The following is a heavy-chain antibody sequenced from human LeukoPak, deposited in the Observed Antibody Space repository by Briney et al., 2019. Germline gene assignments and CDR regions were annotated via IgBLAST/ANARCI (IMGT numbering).Heavy chain of an antibody. CDR3: ARGEVITATETDFDY. CDR2: IKQDGSEK. CDR1: GFTFSSYW. V-gene: IGHV3-7*01. Sequence: PGGSLRLSCAASGFTFSSYWMSWVRQAPGKGLEWVANIKQDGSEKYYVDSVKGRFTISRDNSKNTLYLQMNSLRAEDTAVYYCARGEVITATETDFDYWGQGTLVTVSS. J-gene: IGHJ4*02. D-gene: IGHD3-22*01.